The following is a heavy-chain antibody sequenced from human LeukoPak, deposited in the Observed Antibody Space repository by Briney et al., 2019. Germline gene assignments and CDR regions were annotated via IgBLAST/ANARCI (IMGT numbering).Heavy chain of an antibody. CDR2: IYYSGST. CDR3: ARHLAVPAALGWFDP. CDR1: GGSFSGYY. V-gene: IGHV4-39*01. J-gene: IGHJ5*02. Sequence: ASETLSLTCAVYGGSFSGYYWGWIRQPPGKGLEWIGSIYYSGSTYYNPSLKSRVTISVDTSKNQFSLKLSSVTAADTAVYYCARHLAVPAALGWFDPWGQGTLVTVSS. D-gene: IGHD2-2*01.